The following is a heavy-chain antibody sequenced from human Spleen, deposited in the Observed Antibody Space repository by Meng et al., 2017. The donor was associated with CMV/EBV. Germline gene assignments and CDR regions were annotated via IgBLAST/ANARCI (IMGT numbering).Heavy chain of an antibody. CDR1: GYIFTHYY. D-gene: IGHD5-18*01. Sequence: ASVKVSCKASGYIFTHYYMHWVRQAPGQGLEWIGMINPAGDYTTYAQKFQGRVTMTGDTSSSTVYVEVSSLRSEDTAVYYCASAPSTWIQLWLDYWGQGTLVTVSS. J-gene: IGHJ4*02. V-gene: IGHV1-46*01. CDR2: INPAGDYT. CDR3: ASAPSTWIQLWLDY.